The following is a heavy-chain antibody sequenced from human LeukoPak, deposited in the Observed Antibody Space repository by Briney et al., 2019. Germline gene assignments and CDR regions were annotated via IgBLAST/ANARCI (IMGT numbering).Heavy chain of an antibody. Sequence: ASVKVSCKASGYTFTSYYMHWVRQAPGQGLEWMGIINPSGGSTSYAQKFQGRVTMTRGTSTSTVYMELSSLRSEDTAVYYCARDYYGSGSYSKGSYNWFDPWGQGTLVTVSS. CDR2: INPSGGST. V-gene: IGHV1-46*01. D-gene: IGHD3-10*01. CDR1: GYTFTSYY. J-gene: IGHJ5*02. CDR3: ARDYYGSGSYSKGSYNWFDP.